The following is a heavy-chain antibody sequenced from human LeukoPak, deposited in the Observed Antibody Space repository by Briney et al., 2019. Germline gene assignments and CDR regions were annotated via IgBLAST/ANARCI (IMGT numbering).Heavy chain of an antibody. Sequence: GSSVKVSCKASGGTFSSYAISWVRQAPGQGLEWMGRIIPILGMANYAQKYQGRVTITADKSTSTAYMELSSLRSEDTAVYYCAHYSSTWYWGQGTLVTVSS. CDR3: AHYSSTWY. J-gene: IGHJ4*02. D-gene: IGHD6-13*01. V-gene: IGHV1-69*04. CDR1: GGTFSSYA. CDR2: IIPILGMA.